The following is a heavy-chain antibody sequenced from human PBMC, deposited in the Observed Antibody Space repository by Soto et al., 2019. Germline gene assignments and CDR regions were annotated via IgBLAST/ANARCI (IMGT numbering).Heavy chain of an antibody. V-gene: IGHV1-18*04. Sequence: ASVKVSCKASGYTFTSYGISWVRQAPGQGLEWMGWISAYNGNTNYAQKLQGGVTMTTDTSTSTAYMELRNLRSDDTAVYYCARGIAAALRVGWFDPWGQGTLVTVSS. D-gene: IGHD6-13*01. CDR1: GYTFTSYG. CDR3: ARGIAAALRVGWFDP. CDR2: ISAYNGNT. J-gene: IGHJ5*02.